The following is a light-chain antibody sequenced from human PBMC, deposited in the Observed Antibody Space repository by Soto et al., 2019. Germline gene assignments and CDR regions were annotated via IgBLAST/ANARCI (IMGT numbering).Light chain of an antibody. Sequence: DIQMTQSPSTLSVSVGDRVTITCRASQSISSWLAWYQQKPGKAPKLLIYKASSLESGVPSRFSGSGSGTEFTLTISNLQPDDFATYHCQQYNSYWRTFGQGTKVEIK. CDR3: QQYNSYWRT. CDR2: KAS. J-gene: IGKJ1*01. V-gene: IGKV1-5*03. CDR1: QSISSW.